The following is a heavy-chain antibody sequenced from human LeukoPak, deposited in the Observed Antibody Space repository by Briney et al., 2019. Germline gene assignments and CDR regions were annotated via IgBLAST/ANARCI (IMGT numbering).Heavy chain of an antibody. Sequence: SQTLSLTCAISGDSVSSNSAAWNWIRQSPSRGLEWLGRTYYRSKWYNDYAVSVKSRITINPDTSKNQFSLQLNSVTPEDTAVYHCARAQQWLVRGAFDIWGQGTMVTVSS. CDR2: TYYRSKWYN. V-gene: IGHV6-1*01. CDR1: GDSVSSNSAA. J-gene: IGHJ3*02. CDR3: ARAQQWLVRGAFDI. D-gene: IGHD6-19*01.